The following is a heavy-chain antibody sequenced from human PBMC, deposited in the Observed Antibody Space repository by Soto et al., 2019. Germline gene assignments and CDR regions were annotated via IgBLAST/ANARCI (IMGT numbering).Heavy chain of an antibody. J-gene: IGHJ4*02. Sequence: EVLLLESGGGLVQPGGSLRLSCAASGFPFSNYDMGWVRQAPGKGLELVSFISGSGSGPYYADSVKGLFTISRDNAENTLYLQMNSLRVEDTAVYYCAKLQSWRALDYWGQGTLVIVSS. CDR1: GFPFSNYD. CDR2: ISGSGSGP. CDR3: AKLQSWRALDY. V-gene: IGHV3-23*01. D-gene: IGHD6-13*01.